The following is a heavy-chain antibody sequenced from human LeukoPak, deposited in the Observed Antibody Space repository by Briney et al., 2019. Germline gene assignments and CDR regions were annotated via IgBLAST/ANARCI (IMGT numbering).Heavy chain of an antibody. J-gene: IGHJ4*02. CDR3: ARAKHQLLYGTFDY. V-gene: IGHV1-69*04. CDR2: IIPILGIA. Sequence: GASVKVSCKASGGTFSSYAISWVRQAPGQGLEWMGRIIPILGIANYAQKFQGRVTITADKSTSTAYMELSSLRSEDTAVYYCARAKHQLLYGTFDYWGQGTLVTVSS. D-gene: IGHD2-2*02. CDR1: GGTFSSYA.